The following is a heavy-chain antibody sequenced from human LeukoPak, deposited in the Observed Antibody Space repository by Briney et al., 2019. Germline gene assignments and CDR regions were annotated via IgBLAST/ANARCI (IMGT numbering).Heavy chain of an antibody. CDR2: ISGSGGST. V-gene: IGHV3-23*01. CDR3: AKDTVYNDVGDTYYYGSGSYPYFDY. Sequence: GGSLRLSCAASGFTFSSYAMSWVRQAPGKGLEWVSAISGSGGSTYYADSVKGRFTISRDNSKNTLYLQMNSLRAEDTAVYYCAKDTVYNDVGDTYYYGSGSYPYFDYWGQGTLVTVSS. CDR1: GFTFSSYA. D-gene: IGHD3-10*01. J-gene: IGHJ4*02.